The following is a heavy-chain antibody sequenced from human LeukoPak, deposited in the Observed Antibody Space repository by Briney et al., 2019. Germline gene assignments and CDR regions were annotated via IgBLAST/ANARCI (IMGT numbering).Heavy chain of an antibody. CDR2: INHSGST. J-gene: IGHJ4*02. Sequence: SSETLSLTCAVYGGSFSGYYWSWIRQPPGKGLEWIGEINHSGSTNYNPSLKSRVTISVDTSKNQFSLKLSSVTAADTAIYYCARVWGEGSGSYLGYWGRGTLVTVSS. CDR1: GGSFSGYY. D-gene: IGHD1-26*01. CDR3: ARVWGEGSGSYLGY. V-gene: IGHV4-34*01.